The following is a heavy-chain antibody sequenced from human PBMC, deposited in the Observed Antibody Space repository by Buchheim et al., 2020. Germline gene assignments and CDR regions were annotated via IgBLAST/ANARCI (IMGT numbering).Heavy chain of an antibody. Sequence: QVQLVQSGAEVKKPGSSVKVSCKASGGTFSSYAISWVRQAPGQGLEWMGRIIPILGIANYAQKFQGRVTITADKSTSTAYMELSSLRSEDTAVYYCARDPTAMAQYYYYGMDVWGQETT. D-gene: IGHD5-18*01. J-gene: IGHJ6*02. V-gene: IGHV1-69*04. CDR3: ARDPTAMAQYYYYGMDV. CDR2: IIPILGIA. CDR1: GGTFSSYA.